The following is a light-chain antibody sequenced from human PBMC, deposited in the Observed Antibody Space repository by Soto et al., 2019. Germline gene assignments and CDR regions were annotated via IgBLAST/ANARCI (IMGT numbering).Light chain of an antibody. V-gene: IGLV2-14*01. CDR1: SSDVGGYNY. CDR3: SSYTTSNTRQIV. J-gene: IGLJ1*01. CDR2: DVS. Sequence: QSVVTQAASVSGAPGQSVTLSCTGTSSDVGGYNYVSWYQQHPGKAPKFMIYDVSNRPSGVSNRFSGSKSGNTASLTISGLQAEDEADYYCSSYTTSNTRQIVFGTVTKVTVL.